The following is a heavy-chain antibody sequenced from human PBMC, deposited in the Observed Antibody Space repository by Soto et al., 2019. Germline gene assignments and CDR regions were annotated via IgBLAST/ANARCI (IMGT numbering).Heavy chain of an antibody. J-gene: IGHJ4*02. CDR3: ARGGVFFFAAPTNPFDY. V-gene: IGHV1-8*01. D-gene: IGHD3-10*01. CDR2: MNPNSGNT. CDR1: GYTFTSYD. Sequence: ASVKVSCKASGYTFTSYDIDWVRQATGQGLEWMGWMNPNSGNTGYAQKFQGRVTMTRNTSISTAYMELSSLRSEDTAVYYCARGGVFFFAAPTNPFDYWGQGTLVTVSS.